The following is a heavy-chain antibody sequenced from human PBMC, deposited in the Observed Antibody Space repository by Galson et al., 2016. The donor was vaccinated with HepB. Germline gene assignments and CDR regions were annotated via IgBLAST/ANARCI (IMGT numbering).Heavy chain of an antibody. CDR2: ISYSGST. D-gene: IGHD6-13*01. Sequence: SETLSLTCTVSGDSINYYSWSWIRQPPGKGLEWIGFISYSGSTNYNPSLKSRVTMSVDMSKNQFSLKLNSVTAGDTAVYYCARGGMPAAGTGGWFDPWGQGTLVTVSS. CDR3: ARGGMPAAGTGGWFDP. CDR1: GDSINYYS. V-gene: IGHV4-59*01. J-gene: IGHJ5*02.